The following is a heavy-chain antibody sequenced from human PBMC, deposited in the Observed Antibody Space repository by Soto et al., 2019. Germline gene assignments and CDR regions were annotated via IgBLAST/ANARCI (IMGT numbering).Heavy chain of an antibody. CDR1: GDSVSNNSVA. CDR3: ARTLRGRGVKYFDD. D-gene: IGHD3-10*01. Sequence: SQTLSLSCAISGDSVSNNSVAWNWVRQSPSRGLEWLGRTYYRSKWHYDYAPSVRSRITINPDTSKNHFSLQLNSVSPEDAAVYYCARTLRGRGVKYFDDWGQGTLVTVSS. CDR2: TYYRSKWHY. J-gene: IGHJ4*02. V-gene: IGHV6-1*01.